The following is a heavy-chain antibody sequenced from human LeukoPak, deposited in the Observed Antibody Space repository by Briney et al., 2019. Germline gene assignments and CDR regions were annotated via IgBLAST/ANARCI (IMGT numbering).Heavy chain of an antibody. CDR2: IYYSGST. D-gene: IGHD6-19*01. J-gene: IGHJ4*02. Sequence: SETLSLTCTVSGGSISSYYWSWIRQPPGKGLEWIGYIYYSGSTNCNPSLKSRVTISVDTSKNQFSLKLTSVTAADTALYYCARGGWSLDYWGQGTLVTVSS. V-gene: IGHV4-59*01. CDR3: ARGGWSLDY. CDR1: GGSISSYY.